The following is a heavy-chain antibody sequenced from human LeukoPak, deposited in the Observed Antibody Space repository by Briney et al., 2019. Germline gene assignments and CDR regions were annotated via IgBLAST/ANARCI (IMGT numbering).Heavy chain of an antibody. CDR2: ISGSGGST. V-gene: IGHV3-23*01. CDR3: AKLKAWYGEGYFDY. CDR1: GFTFSSYA. D-gene: IGHD3-10*01. J-gene: IGHJ4*02. Sequence: GGSLRLSCAASGFTFSSYAMSWVRQAPGKGLEWVSAISGSGGSTYYADSVKGRFTISRDNSKNTLYLQMNSLRADDTAVYFCAKLKAWYGEGYFDYWGQGTVVTVSS.